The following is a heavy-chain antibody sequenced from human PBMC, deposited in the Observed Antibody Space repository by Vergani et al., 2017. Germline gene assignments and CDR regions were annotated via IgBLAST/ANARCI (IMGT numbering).Heavy chain of an antibody. CDR2: ISSSSSYI. Sequence: VQLVESGGGVVQPGGSLRLSCAASGFTFSSYSMNWVRQAPGKGLEWVSSISSSSSYIYYADSVKGRFTISRDNAKNSLYLQMNSLRAEDTAVYYCAREGELHGRVDYWGQGTLVTVSS. D-gene: IGHD1-26*01. J-gene: IGHJ4*02. V-gene: IGHV3-21*01. CDR3: AREGELHGRVDY. CDR1: GFTFSSYS.